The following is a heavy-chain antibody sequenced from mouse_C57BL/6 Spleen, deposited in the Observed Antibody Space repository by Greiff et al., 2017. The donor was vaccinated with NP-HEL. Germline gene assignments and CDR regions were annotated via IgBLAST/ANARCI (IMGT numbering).Heavy chain of an antibody. J-gene: IGHJ1*03. CDR3: ARGYYGSSPFV. V-gene: IGHV1-80*01. Sequence: QVQLKESGAELVKPGASVKISCKASGYAFSSYWMNWVKQRPGKGLEWIGQIYPGDGDTNYNGKFKGKATLTADKSSSTAYMQLSSLTSEDSAVYFCARGYYGSSPFVWGTGTTVTVSS. CDR1: GYAFSSYW. D-gene: IGHD1-1*01. CDR2: IYPGDGDT.